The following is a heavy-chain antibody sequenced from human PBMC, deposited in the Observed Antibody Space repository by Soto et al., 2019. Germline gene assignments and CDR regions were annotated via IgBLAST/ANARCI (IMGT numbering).Heavy chain of an antibody. V-gene: IGHV3-23*01. CDR1: GFTFSNYA. D-gene: IGHD2-15*01. CDR2: ISNSGGSGGST. J-gene: IGHJ4*02. CDR3: AKSRGYCSGASCYFDY. Sequence: GGSLRLSCAASGFTFSNYAMNWVRQAPGKGLESVSVISNSGGSGGSTYYADSVKGRFIISRDNSKNTLYLQMNSLRAEDTAVYYCAKSRGYCSGASCYFDYWGQGTLVTVSS.